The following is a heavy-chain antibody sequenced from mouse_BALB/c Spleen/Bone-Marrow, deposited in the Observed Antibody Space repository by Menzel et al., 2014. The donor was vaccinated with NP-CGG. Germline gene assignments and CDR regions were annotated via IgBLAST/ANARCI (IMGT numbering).Heavy chain of an antibody. CDR2: IYPGNSDT. J-gene: IGHJ3*01. D-gene: IGHD1-1*01. V-gene: IGHV1-5*01. CDR3: TRGGGSSYVEFAY. Sequence: VQLQQSGTVLARPGASVKMSCKASGYTFTSYWMHWVKQRPGQGLEWIGAIYPGNSDTSYNQKFKGKAKPTAVTSTSTAYMELSSLTNEDSAVYYCTRGGGSSYVEFAYWGQGTLVTVSA. CDR1: GYTFTSYW.